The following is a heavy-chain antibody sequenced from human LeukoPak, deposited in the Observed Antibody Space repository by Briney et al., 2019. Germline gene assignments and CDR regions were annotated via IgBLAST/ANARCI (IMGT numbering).Heavy chain of an antibody. Sequence: PGGSLRLSCAASGFTFSSYSMNWVRQAPGKGLEWVSSISSSSTYIYYADSVKGRFTISRDNAKNSLYLQMNSLRAEDTAVYYCARDRRQQLVQGTFDIWGQGTMVTVSS. CDR2: ISSSSTYI. D-gene: IGHD6-13*01. CDR1: GFTFSSYS. V-gene: IGHV3-21*01. CDR3: ARDRRQQLVQGTFDI. J-gene: IGHJ3*02.